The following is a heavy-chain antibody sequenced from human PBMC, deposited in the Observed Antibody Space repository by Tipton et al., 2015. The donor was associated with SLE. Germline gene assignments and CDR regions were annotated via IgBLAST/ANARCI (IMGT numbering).Heavy chain of an antibody. CDR2: INHSGST. J-gene: IGHJ4*02. D-gene: IGHD6-19*01. CDR3: ARAVAGYFDY. CDR1: GGSFSGYY. V-gene: IGHV4-34*01. Sequence: TLSLTCAVYGGSFSGYYWSWIRQPPGKGLEWIGEINHSGSTNNNPSLKSRVTISVDTSKNQFSLKLSSVTAADTAVYYCARAVAGYFDYWGQGTLVTVSS.